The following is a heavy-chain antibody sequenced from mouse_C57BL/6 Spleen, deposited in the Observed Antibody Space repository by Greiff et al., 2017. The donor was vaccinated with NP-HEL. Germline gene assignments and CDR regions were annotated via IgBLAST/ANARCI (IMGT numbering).Heavy chain of an antibody. D-gene: IGHD1-1*01. J-gene: IGHJ4*01. CDR3: AGGRGYGSSVYYAKDY. Sequence: VQLQQSGAELVRPGTSVKMSCKASGYTFTNYWIGWAKQRPGHGLEWIGDIYPGGGYTNYNEKFKGKATLTADKSSSTAYMQFSSLTSADSAIYYYAGGRGYGSSVYYAKDYWGQGTSVTVSS. V-gene: IGHV1-63*01. CDR2: IYPGGGYT. CDR1: GYTFTNYW.